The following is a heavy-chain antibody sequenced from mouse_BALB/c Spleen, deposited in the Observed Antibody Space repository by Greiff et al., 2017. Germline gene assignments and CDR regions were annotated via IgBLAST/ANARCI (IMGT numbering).Heavy chain of an antibody. CDR1: GFSLTSYG. J-gene: IGHJ4*01. CDR2: IWSGGST. CDR3: ARSSLYYRYDAMDY. V-gene: IGHV2-2*02. D-gene: IGHD2-14*01. Sequence: VQLQESGPGLVQPSQSLSITCTVSGFSLTSYGVHWVRQSPGKGLEWLGVIWSGGSTDYNAAFISRLSISKDNSKSQVFFKMNSLQANDTAIYYCARSSLYYRYDAMDYWGQGTSVTVSS.